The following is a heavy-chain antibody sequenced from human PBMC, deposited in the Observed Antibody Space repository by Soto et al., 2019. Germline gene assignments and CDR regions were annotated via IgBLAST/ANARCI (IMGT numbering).Heavy chain of an antibody. CDR3: AREWGLLPYYVMNV. Sequence: ETLSLTCIVSGDSVTSGSYYWTWLRQPPGKGLEWIGYISYTGRTKYNPSLQSRVTISVDTSKNDFSLNLSSVTAADTAVYFCAREWGLLPYYVMNVWGHGTAVTVSS. V-gene: IGHV4-61*03. D-gene: IGHD7-27*01. J-gene: IGHJ6*02. CDR1: GDSVTSGSYY. CDR2: ISYTGRT.